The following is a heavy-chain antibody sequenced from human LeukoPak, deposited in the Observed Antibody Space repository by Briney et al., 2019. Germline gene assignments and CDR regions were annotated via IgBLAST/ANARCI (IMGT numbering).Heavy chain of an antibody. J-gene: IGHJ6*03. CDR1: GFTFGDYA. Sequence: GGSLRLSCTASGFTFGDYAMSWVRQAPGKGLEWVGFIRSKAYGGTTEYAASAKGRFIMSRDDSKSIAYLQMNSLKTEDTAVYYCTREKLEVGSLCYYYYMDVWGKGTTVTVSS. D-gene: IGHD3-3*01. CDR3: TREKLEVGSLCYYYYMDV. CDR2: IRSKAYGGTT. V-gene: IGHV3-49*04.